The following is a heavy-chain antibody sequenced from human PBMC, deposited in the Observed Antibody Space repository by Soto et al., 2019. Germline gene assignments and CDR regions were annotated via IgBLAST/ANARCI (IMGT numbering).Heavy chain of an antibody. CDR2: IYYSGTT. D-gene: IGHD4-17*01. CDR3: ARMTSVNSYYFDY. J-gene: IGHJ4*02. V-gene: IGHV4-39*07. CDR1: GGSITNYY. Sequence: SETLSLTCTVSGGSITNYYWGWIRQPPGKGLEWIGTIYYSGTTYYNPSLKSRVAISLDTSKNQFSLEVTSVTAADTAIYYCARMTSVNSYYFDYWGQGTLVTVSS.